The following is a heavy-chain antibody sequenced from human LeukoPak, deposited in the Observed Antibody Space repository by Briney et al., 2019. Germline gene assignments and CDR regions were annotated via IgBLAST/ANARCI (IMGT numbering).Heavy chain of an antibody. D-gene: IGHD2-21*02. CDR2: IIPIFGTA. V-gene: IGHV1-69*06. Sequence: ASVKVSCKASGGTFSNYAISWVRQAPGQGLEWMGGIIPIFGTANYAQKFRGRVTITADKSTRTAYMELSSLRSEDTAVYYCASFGTGPVTGRWMWMQIDYWGQGTLVTVSS. J-gene: IGHJ4*02. CDR1: GGTFSNYA. CDR3: ASFGTGPVTGRWMWMQIDY.